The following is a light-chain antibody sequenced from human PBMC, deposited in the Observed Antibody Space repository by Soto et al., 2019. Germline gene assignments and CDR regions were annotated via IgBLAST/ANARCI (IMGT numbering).Light chain of an antibody. CDR2: EVN. CDR1: DTDIGSYLY. V-gene: IGLV2-14*01. CDR3: SSFTTIGTVI. Sequence: QSALTQPASVSGSPGQSITISCTGTDTDIGSYLYVSWFQQHPGKAPKVVIFEVNNRPAGISDRFSGSKSGNTASLTISGLQPEDEANYFCSSFTTIGTVIFGGGTKLTVL. J-gene: IGLJ2*01.